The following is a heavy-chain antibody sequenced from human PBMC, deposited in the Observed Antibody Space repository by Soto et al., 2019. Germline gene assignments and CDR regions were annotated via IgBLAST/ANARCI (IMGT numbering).Heavy chain of an antibody. D-gene: IGHD4-17*01. CDR2: ISSSSSYI. J-gene: IGHJ4*02. CDR3: ARDPDVTVTTPFDY. V-gene: IGHV3-21*01. CDR1: GFTFSSYS. Sequence: EVQLVESGGGLVKPGGSLRLSCAASGFTFSSYSMNWVRQAPGKGLEWVSSISSSSSYIYYADSVKGRFTISRDNAKNSLYLQMNSLRAEDTAVYYCARDPDVTVTTPFDYWGQGTLVTVSS.